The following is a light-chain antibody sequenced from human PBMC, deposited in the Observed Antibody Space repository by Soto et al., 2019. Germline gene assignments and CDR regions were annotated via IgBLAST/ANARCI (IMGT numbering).Light chain of an antibody. CDR1: QNINNY. V-gene: IGKV1-33*01. J-gene: IGKJ5*01. Sequence: DIQMTQSPSSLSASVGDRVTITCQASQNINNYLNWYQQKPGRAPKLLIYDASNLEAGVPSRLRGSGSGTDFTITISRLQPEDTATYYCQQYENLPTFGQGTRLEIK. CDR3: QQYENLPT. CDR2: DAS.